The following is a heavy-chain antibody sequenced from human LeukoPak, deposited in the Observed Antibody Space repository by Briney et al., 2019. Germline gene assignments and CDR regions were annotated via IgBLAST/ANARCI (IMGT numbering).Heavy chain of an antibody. V-gene: IGHV4-39*07. CDR3: ARGFSGYRFYYFDY. CDR2: IYYSGTS. CDR1: GGSIRSSTYY. J-gene: IGHJ4*02. Sequence: SETLSLTCTVSGGSIRSSTYYWGWIRQSPGKGLEWIGSIYYSGTSYYNPSLKSRVTISVDTSKNQFSLKLSSVTAADTAVYYCARGFSGYRFYYFDYWGQGTLVTVSS. D-gene: IGHD3-22*01.